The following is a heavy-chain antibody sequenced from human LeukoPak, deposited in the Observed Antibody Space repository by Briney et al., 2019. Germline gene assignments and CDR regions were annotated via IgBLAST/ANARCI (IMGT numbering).Heavy chain of an antibody. Sequence: ASVTVSCKASGYTFTTYGLSWVRQAPGQGLEWLGWISAYDDNIKYAQSLQGRLTLTIDTSTSTAYMELRSLTSDDTAVYYCARETYSNILTGTDYWGPGTLVTVSS. CDR3: ARETYSNILTGTDY. CDR2: ISAYDDNI. CDR1: GYTFTTYG. D-gene: IGHD3-9*01. J-gene: IGHJ4*02. V-gene: IGHV1-18*01.